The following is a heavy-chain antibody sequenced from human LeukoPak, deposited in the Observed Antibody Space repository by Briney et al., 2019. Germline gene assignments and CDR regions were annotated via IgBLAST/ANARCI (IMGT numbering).Heavy chain of an antibody. CDR3: AKVVKGRLVIPFDY. J-gene: IGHJ4*02. CDR1: GFSFNNYA. Sequence: GGSLRLSCVASGFSFNNYAMNWVRQAPGKGLEWVSLIIGSSGSTFYADSVKGRFTISRDKSKNTLYLQMNSLRAEDTAVYYCAKVVKGRLVIPFDYWGQGTLVTVSS. V-gene: IGHV3-23*01. D-gene: IGHD6-19*01. CDR2: IIGSSGST.